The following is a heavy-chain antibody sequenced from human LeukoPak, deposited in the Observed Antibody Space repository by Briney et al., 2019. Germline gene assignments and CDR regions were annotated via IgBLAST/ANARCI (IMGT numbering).Heavy chain of an antibody. V-gene: IGHV4-59*01. CDR1: GGSITGSY. D-gene: IGHD3-10*01. J-gene: IGHJ4*02. CDR3: ATAGPISGRHNYFDS. Sequence: SETLSLTCTVSGGSITGSYWSWLRQPPGKGLEYIGYIYYSGSTNYNPFLKSRVTISVDTSKNQFSLKLTSVTAADTAVYYCATAGPISGRHNYFDSWGQGTLVTVSS. CDR2: IYYSGST.